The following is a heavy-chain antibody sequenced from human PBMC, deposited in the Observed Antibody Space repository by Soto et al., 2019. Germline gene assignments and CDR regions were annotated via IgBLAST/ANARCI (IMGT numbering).Heavy chain of an antibody. CDR3: ARLWFGELLQDY. CDR2: INHSGST. Sequence: SETLSLTCAVYGGSFSGYYWSWIRQPPGKGLEWIGEINHSGSTNYNPSLKSRVTISVDTSKNQFSLKLSSVTAADTAVYYCARLWFGELLQDYWGHGTLVTVSS. D-gene: IGHD3-10*01. J-gene: IGHJ4*01. CDR1: GGSFSGYY. V-gene: IGHV4-34*01.